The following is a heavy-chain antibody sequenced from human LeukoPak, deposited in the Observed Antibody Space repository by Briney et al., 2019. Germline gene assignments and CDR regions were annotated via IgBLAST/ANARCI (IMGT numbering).Heavy chain of an antibody. CDR2: IKSKTDGGTA. V-gene: IGHV3-15*01. D-gene: IGHD3-10*01. J-gene: IGHJ4*02. CDR3: TTDYGSGSYRYFNY. Sequence: GGSLRLSCAASGFTFSNAWMSWVRQTPGKGLEWVGRIKSKTDGGTADYVAPVKGRFTISRDDSKNTLYLQMNSLKSEDTAVYYCTTDYGSGSYRYFNYWGQGTLVTVSS. CDR1: GFTFSNAW.